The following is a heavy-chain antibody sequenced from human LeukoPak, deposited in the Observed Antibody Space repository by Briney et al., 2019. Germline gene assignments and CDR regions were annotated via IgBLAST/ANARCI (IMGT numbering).Heavy chain of an antibody. V-gene: IGHV4-59*01. CDR2: IYYSRST. Sequence: SETLSLTCTVSGGSISNYYWSWIRQPPGKGLEWIGYIYYSRSTNYNPSLKSRVTISVDTSKNQFSLKLSSVTAADTAVYYCARTTEAHGWQTRYYSYYMDVWGKGTTVTVSS. CDR1: GGSISNYY. CDR3: ARTTEAHGWQTRYYSYYMDV. D-gene: IGHD6-19*01. J-gene: IGHJ6*03.